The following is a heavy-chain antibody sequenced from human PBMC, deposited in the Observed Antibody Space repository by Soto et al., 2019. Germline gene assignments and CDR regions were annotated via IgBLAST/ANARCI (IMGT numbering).Heavy chain of an antibody. Sequence: GGSLRLSCAASGFTFDDYAMHWVRQAPGKGLEWVSGISWNSGSIGYADSVKGRFTISRDNAKNSLYLQMNSLRAEDTALYYCAKDMGVTTGTTYFDYWGQGTLVTVSS. CDR3: AKDMGVTTGTTYFDY. D-gene: IGHD1-1*01. CDR1: GFTFDDYA. J-gene: IGHJ4*02. CDR2: ISWNSGSI. V-gene: IGHV3-9*01.